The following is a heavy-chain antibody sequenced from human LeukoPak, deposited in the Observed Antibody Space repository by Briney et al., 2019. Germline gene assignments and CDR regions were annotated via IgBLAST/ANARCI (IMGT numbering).Heavy chain of an antibody. CDR3: ARVPEDYYDSSGYYYYYYGMDV. V-gene: IGHV4-59*01. J-gene: IGHJ6*02. CDR1: GGSISSYY. D-gene: IGHD3-22*01. Sequence: KPSETLSLTCTVSGGSISSYYWSWVRQPPGKGVEGVGYIYYSGSTNYNPSLKSRVTISVDPSTTQFSLKLSSVTAADTAVYYCARVPEDYYDSSGYYYYYYGMDVWGQGTTVTVSS. CDR2: IYYSGST.